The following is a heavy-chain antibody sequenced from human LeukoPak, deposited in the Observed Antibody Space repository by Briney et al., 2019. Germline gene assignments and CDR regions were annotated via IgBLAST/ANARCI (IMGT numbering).Heavy chain of an antibody. Sequence: SETLSLTCTVSGGSVTSDSWNWIRQSPGKGLEWIGYIYNTGNSNSNPSFKNRLIISVVRSKIQISLLLTSVTAADTAVYYCSRQGKINLVRGEFWYFDLWGRGTLVTVSS. V-gene: IGHV4-59*08. CDR3: SRQGKINLVRGEFWYFDL. CDR1: GGSVTSDS. CDR2: IYNTGNS. J-gene: IGHJ2*01. D-gene: IGHD3-10*01.